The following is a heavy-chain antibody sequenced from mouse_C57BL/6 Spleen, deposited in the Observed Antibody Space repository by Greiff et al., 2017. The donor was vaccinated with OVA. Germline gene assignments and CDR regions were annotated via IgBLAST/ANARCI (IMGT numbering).Heavy chain of an antibody. J-gene: IGHJ2*01. CDR2: IYPGDGDT. V-gene: IGHV1-82*01. CDR3: AREGHY. CDR1: GYAFSSSW. Sequence: VQVVESGPELVKPGASVKISCKASGYAFSSSWMNWVKQRPGKGLEWIGRIYPGDGDTNYNGKFTGKATLTADKSSSTAYMQISSQTSEDSAVYFCAREGHYWGQGTTLTVSS.